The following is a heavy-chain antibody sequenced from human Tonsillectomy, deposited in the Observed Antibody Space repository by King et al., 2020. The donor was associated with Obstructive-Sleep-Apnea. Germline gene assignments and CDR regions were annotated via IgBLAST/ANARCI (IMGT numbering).Heavy chain of an antibody. Sequence: QLVQSGAEVKKPGASVKVSCKASGYTFTGYYMHWVRQAPGQGLEWMGWINPNSGGTNYAQKFQGRVTMTRDTSISTAYMELSRLRSDDTAVYYCARDLGYSSGLSSGRFGYWGQGTLVTVSS. CDR1: GYTFTGYY. V-gene: IGHV1-2*02. D-gene: IGHD6-19*01. J-gene: IGHJ4*02. CDR2: INPNSGGT. CDR3: ARDLGYSSGLSSGRFGY.